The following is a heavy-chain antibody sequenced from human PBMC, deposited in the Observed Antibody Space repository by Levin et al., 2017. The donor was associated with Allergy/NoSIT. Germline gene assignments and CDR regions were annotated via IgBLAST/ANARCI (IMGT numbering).Heavy chain of an antibody. Sequence: PGGSLRLSCAASGFTFSSYGMHWVRQAPGKGLEWVAVIWYEGSNKYYADSVKGRFTISRDNSKNTLYLQMNSLRAEDTAVYYCARDRKEDYSNYGGVIYYYYYYMDVWGTGTTVTVSS. J-gene: IGHJ6*03. CDR1: GFTFSSYG. D-gene: IGHD4-11*01. V-gene: IGHV3-33*01. CDR3: ARDRKEDYSNYGGVIYYYYYYMDV. CDR2: IWYEGSNK.